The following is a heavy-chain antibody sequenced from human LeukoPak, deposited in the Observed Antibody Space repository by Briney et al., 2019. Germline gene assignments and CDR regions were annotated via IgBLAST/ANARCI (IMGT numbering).Heavy chain of an antibody. V-gene: IGHV1-8*03. J-gene: IGHJ4*02. CDR3: ATEAPRIAARSVAFDY. Sequence: ASVKVSCKASGYTFTSYDINWVRQATGQGLEWMGWMNPNSGNTGYAQKFQGRVTITRNTSISTAYMELSSLRSEDTAVYYCATEAPRIAARSVAFDYWGQGTLVTVSS. CDR2: MNPNSGNT. D-gene: IGHD6-6*01. CDR1: GYTFTSYD.